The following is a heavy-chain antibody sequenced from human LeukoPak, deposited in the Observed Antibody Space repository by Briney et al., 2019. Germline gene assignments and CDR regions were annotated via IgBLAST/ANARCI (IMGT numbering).Heavy chain of an antibody. CDR2: IYYSGST. CDR1: GGSISSYY. Sequence: SETLSLTCTVSGGSISSYYWSWIRQPPGEGLEWIGYIYYSGSTNYNPSLKSRVTISVDTSKNQFTLKLSSVTAADTAVYYCARATTLYYYYYMDVWGKGTTVTVSS. CDR3: ARATTLYYYYYMDV. D-gene: IGHD5-12*01. J-gene: IGHJ6*03. V-gene: IGHV4-59*01.